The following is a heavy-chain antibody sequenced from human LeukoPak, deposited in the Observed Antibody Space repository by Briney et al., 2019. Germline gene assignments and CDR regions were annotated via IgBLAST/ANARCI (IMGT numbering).Heavy chain of an antibody. CDR2: IYYSGST. CDR3: ARAQWYTVDY. V-gene: IGHV4-59*01. J-gene: IGHJ4*02. Sequence: PSETLSLTCTVSSASISTYYWSWIRQPPGKGLEWIGSIYYSGSTYYNPSLKSRVTILVDTSKNQFSLKLSSVTAADTAVYYCARAQWYTVDYWGQGTLVTVSS. D-gene: IGHD1-1*01. CDR1: SASISTYY.